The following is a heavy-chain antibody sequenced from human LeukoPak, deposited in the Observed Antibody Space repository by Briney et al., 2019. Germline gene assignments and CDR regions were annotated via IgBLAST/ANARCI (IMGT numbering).Heavy chain of an antibody. CDR1: GGSFCDFY. J-gene: IGHJ4*02. CDR2: INHSGST. Sequence: PSETLSLNCAVYGGSFCDFYWSWIRQPPGKGLGWIGEINHSGSTNYNPSLKSRVTISVDTSKHQFSLKLSAVTAADTAGYYCAGGGIAAAGTELLWGQGTLVTVSS. V-gene: IGHV4-34*01. D-gene: IGHD6-13*01. CDR3: AGGGIAAAGTELL.